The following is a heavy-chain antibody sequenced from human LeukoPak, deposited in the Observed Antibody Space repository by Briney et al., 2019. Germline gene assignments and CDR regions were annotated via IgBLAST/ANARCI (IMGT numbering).Heavy chain of an antibody. D-gene: IGHD2-15*01. Sequence: ASVKVSCKASGYTFTGYYMHWVRQAPGQGLEWMGWINPNNGGTNYAQKFQGRVTMTRDTSISTAYMELSRLRSDDTAVYYCARESAANDAFDIWDQGTMVTVSS. CDR2: INPNNGGT. V-gene: IGHV1-2*02. J-gene: IGHJ3*02. CDR3: ARESAANDAFDI. CDR1: GYTFTGYY.